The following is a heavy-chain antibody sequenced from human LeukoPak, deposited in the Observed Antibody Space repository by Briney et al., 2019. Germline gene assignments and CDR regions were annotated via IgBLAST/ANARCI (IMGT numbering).Heavy chain of an antibody. CDR1: RFMFSSYS. CDR2: ISSGSSSI. J-gene: IGHJ4*02. Sequence: GGSLRLSCAASRFMFSSYSMNWIRQAPGKGLEWLSYISSGSSSIYYADSVKGRFIISRDNAKNSVYLQMSSLRAEDTAVYYCVREASSSGDLDYWGQGTLVPSPQ. V-gene: IGHV3-48*04. D-gene: IGHD6-13*01. CDR3: VREASSSGDLDY.